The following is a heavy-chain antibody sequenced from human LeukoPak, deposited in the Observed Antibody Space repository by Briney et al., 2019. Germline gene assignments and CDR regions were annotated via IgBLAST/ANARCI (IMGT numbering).Heavy chain of an antibody. V-gene: IGHV3-23*01. J-gene: IGHJ4*02. Sequence: GGSLRLSCAASGFTFSRNWMSWVRRSPGKGLEWISAISFSGTTTFYADSVRGRFTISRDNSKNTLNLQMNSLRVEDTAVYYCATDQVDTGVIHRAPYSFDCWGQGTLVTVSS. CDR2: ISFSGTTT. D-gene: IGHD5-18*01. CDR3: ATDQVDTGVIHRAPYSFDC. CDR1: GFTFSRNW.